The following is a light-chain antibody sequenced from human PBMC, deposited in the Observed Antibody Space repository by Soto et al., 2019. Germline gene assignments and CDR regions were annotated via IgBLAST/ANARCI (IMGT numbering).Light chain of an antibody. CDR1: SSNIGSTYD. CDR3: QSYDDSLSVHYV. CDR2: GNT. Sequence: QSVLTQPPSVSGAPGQRVTISCTGSSSNIGSTYDVQWYQQLPGTAPKLPIHGNTDRPSGVSDRFSGSKSGTSASLAITGLQADDEADYYCQSYDDSLSVHYVFGTGTKVTVL. V-gene: IGLV1-40*01. J-gene: IGLJ1*01.